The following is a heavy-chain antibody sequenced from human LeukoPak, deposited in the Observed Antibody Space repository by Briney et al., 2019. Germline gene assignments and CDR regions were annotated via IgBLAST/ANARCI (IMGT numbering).Heavy chain of an antibody. J-gene: IGHJ5*02. CDR1: GFTFSGYG. Sequence: GRSLRLSCAAPGFTFSGYGMHWVRQAPGKGLEWVAVISSDGSKKYYADSVKGRFTISRDNSKDTLYLQMNSLRAEDTAVYYCAKDIRLKDIENWFDPWGQGTPVTVSS. CDR2: ISSDGSKK. D-gene: IGHD2-15*01. CDR3: AKDIRLKDIENWFDP. V-gene: IGHV3-30*18.